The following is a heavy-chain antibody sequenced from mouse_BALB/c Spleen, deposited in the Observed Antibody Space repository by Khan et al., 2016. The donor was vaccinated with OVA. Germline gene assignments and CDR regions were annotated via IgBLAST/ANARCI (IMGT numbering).Heavy chain of an antibody. Sequence: VQLQQPGAELVKPGASVKLSCKASGYTFTSYWMHWVKQRPGQGLEWIGEINPSNGRTNYNEKFKSKATLTVDKSSSTAYMQLSSLTSEDSAVYYCARGGANWGAWFAYWGQGTLVTVSA. CDR3: ARGGANWGAWFAY. V-gene: IGHV1S81*02. J-gene: IGHJ3*01. CDR1: GYTFTSYW. CDR2: INPSNGRT. D-gene: IGHD4-1*01.